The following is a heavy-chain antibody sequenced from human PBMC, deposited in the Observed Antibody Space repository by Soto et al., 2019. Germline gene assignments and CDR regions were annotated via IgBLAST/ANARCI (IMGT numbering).Heavy chain of an antibody. CDR3: ARHPERIAQIGWFDP. J-gene: IGHJ5*02. Sequence: GGSLRLSCAAYGLTFSSYSMNWVRQAPGKGLEWVSYISSSSSTIYYADSVKGRFTISRDNAKNSLYLQMNSLRAEDTAVYYCARHPERIAQIGWFDPWGQGTLVTVSS. D-gene: IGHD6-13*01. V-gene: IGHV3-48*01. CDR2: ISSSSSTI. CDR1: GLTFSSYS.